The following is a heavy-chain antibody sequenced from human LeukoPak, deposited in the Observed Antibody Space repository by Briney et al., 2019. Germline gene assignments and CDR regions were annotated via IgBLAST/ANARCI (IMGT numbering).Heavy chain of an antibody. CDR3: ARGAKRITIFGVVDETYYYGMDV. J-gene: IGHJ6*02. Sequence: ASVKVSCKASGYTFTSYDINWVRQAPGQGLEWMGWMNPNSGNTGYAQKFQGRVTMTRNTSISTAYMKLSSLRSEDTAVYYCARGAKRITIFGVVDETYYYGMDVWGQGTMVTVSS. CDR1: GYTFTSYD. CDR2: MNPNSGNT. D-gene: IGHD3-3*01. V-gene: IGHV1-8*01.